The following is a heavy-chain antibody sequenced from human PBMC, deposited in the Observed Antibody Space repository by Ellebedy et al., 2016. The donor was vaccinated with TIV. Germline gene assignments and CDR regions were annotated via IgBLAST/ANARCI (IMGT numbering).Heavy chain of an antibody. CDR2: TWFDGTKE. D-gene: IGHD3-10*01. CDR1: GFSFGVYG. V-gene: IGHV3-33*01. CDR3: ARDRGMVRGVLVSDYGLDV. J-gene: IGHJ6*02. Sequence: PGGSLRLSCAASGFSFGVYGMVWVRQAPGKGLEWVAMTWFDGTKEFYGDSVKGRFTISRDNSKNMLYLEMSSVRDEDTAVYYCARDRGMVRGVLVSDYGLDVWGQGTKVIVSS.